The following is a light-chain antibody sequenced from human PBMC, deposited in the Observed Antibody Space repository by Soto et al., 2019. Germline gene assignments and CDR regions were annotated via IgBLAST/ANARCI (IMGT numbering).Light chain of an antibody. Sequence: EIVMTQSPATLSVSPGERVTLSCRASESLSTYLAWYQQKPGQAPRLLIYGASTKVTGIPARFSGSGSATDFTLTISSLQSEDFAVYYCQSYNDWPFTFGQGTKLEI. CDR3: QSYNDWPFT. V-gene: IGKV3-15*01. CDR1: ESLSTY. CDR2: GAS. J-gene: IGKJ2*01.